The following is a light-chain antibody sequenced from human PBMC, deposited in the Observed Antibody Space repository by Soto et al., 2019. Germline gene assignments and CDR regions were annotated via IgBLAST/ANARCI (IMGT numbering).Light chain of an antibody. V-gene: IGKV3-20*01. Sequence: DIVLTQSPATLSLSPGERASLSCRASQSLASAYLAWYQQKPGQAPRLLIYGASTRAAGIPDRFSGSGSGTDFTLTISRLEPEDFAVYYCQRYGITLWTFGQGTKV. CDR2: GAS. CDR1: QSLASAY. J-gene: IGKJ1*01. CDR3: QRYGITLWT.